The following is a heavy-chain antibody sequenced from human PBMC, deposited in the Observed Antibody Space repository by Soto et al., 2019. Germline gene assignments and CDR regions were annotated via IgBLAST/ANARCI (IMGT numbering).Heavy chain of an antibody. J-gene: IGHJ6*02. CDR1: GGTFSSYA. D-gene: IGHD2-2*01. V-gene: IGHV1-69*12. CDR3: ARHDCISTSCYYYYYYGMDV. Sequence: QVQLVQSGAEVKKPGSSVKVSCKASGGTFSSYAISWVRQAPGQGLEWMGGIIPIFGTANYAQKFQGRVTITADESTSTAYMELSSLRSEDTAVYYCARHDCISTSCYYYYYYGMDVGGQGTTVTVSS. CDR2: IIPIFGTA.